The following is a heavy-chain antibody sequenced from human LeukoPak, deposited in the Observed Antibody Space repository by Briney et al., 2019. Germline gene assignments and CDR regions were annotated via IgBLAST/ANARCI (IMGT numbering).Heavy chain of an antibody. CDR1: GFTFRSYA. V-gene: IGHV3-64D*09. D-gene: IGHD5-24*01. CDR2: INSNGGST. CDR3: VKGTRMATIPRR. J-gene: IGHJ4*02. Sequence: GASLSLSCSASGFTFRSYAMHWVRQAPGKGLEYVSAINSNGGSTYYADSVKGRFTISRDNSKNTPYLQMSSLRAEDTAVYYCVKGTRMATIPRRWGQGTLVTVSS.